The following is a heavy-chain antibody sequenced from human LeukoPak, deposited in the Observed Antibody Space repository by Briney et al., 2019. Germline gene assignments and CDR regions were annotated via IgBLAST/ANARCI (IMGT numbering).Heavy chain of an antibody. Sequence: ASVKVSCKASGYTFTSYYMHWVRQAPGQGLEWMGGIIPIFGTANYAQKFQGRVTITADESTSTAYMELSSLRSEDTAVYYCARDGAPYYYGSGSSNYYYYYMDVWGKGTTVTISS. D-gene: IGHD3-10*01. CDR3: ARDGAPYYYGSGSSNYYYYYMDV. V-gene: IGHV1-69*13. J-gene: IGHJ6*03. CDR2: IIPIFGTA. CDR1: GYTFTSYY.